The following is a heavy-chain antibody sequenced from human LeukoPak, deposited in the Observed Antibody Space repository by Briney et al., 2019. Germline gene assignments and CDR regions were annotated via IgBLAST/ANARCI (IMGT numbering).Heavy chain of an antibody. CDR3: ARSSDPARDAFDI. CDR1: GFTFSSYG. Sequence: GGSLRLSCAASGFTFSSYGMHWVRQAPGKGREGVAVISYDGSNKYYADSVKGRFTISRDNSKNTLYLQMNSLRAEDTAVYYCARSSDPARDAFDIWGQGTMVTVSS. V-gene: IGHV3-30*03. J-gene: IGHJ3*02. D-gene: IGHD6-6*01. CDR2: ISYDGSNK.